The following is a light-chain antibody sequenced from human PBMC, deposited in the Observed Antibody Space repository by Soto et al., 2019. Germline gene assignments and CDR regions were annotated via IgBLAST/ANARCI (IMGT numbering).Light chain of an antibody. Sequence: EVVLTQSPATLSLSPGERATLSCRASQSIRNYLAWYQQKPGQAPRLLIYDASNRATGIPARFSGSGSGTEFTLTISSLQSEDFAVYFCQQYNNWPPVTFGPGTKVDIK. CDR1: QSIRNY. V-gene: IGKV3D-15*01. J-gene: IGKJ3*01. CDR2: DAS. CDR3: QQYNNWPPVT.